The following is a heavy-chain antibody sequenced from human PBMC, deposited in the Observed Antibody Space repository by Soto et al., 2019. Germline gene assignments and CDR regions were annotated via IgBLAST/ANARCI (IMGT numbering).Heavy chain of an antibody. Sequence: EVQLVESGGGLVKPGESLRLACVASGLTFTSYSMNWVRQAPGRGLEWIASITSSGDYIYYADSVKGRFTISRDTAKSSPYLQMNRLRAGNTALYYSATGDCIHTSCYLIDYSYAMDVWARGTSFAVSS. CDR2: ITSSGDYI. CDR3: ATGDCIHTSCYLIDYSYAMDV. CDR1: GLTFTSYS. D-gene: IGHD2-2*01. V-gene: IGHV3-21*06. J-gene: IGHJ6*04.